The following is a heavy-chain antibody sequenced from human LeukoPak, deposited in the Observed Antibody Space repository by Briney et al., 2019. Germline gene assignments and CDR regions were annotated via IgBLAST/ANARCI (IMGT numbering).Heavy chain of an antibody. D-gene: IGHD5-24*01. Sequence: SETLSLTCTVSGGSISSSSYYWGWIRQPPGKGLEWIGSIYYSGSTYYNPSLKSRVTISIDTSRNQFSLKLSSVTAADTAVYYCARARGDGLIDYWGQGTLVTVSP. V-gene: IGHV4-39*07. J-gene: IGHJ4*02. CDR3: ARARGDGLIDY. CDR1: GGSISSSSYY. CDR2: IYYSGST.